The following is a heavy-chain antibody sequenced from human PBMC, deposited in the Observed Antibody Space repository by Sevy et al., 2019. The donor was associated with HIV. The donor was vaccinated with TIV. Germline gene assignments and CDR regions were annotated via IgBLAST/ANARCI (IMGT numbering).Heavy chain of an antibody. J-gene: IGHJ4*02. CDR3: AKDRWGSGDFRCYFDH. D-gene: IGHD4-17*01. Sequence: GGSLRLSCAASGFTFSSYAMHWVRQAPGKGLEWVALISFGGSSKEYTDSLKGRFTISRDNSKNTLYLQMNSLRAEDSGVYYCAKDRWGSGDFRCYFDHWGQGTLVTVSS. V-gene: IGHV3-30*18. CDR1: GFTFSSYA. CDR2: ISFGGSSK.